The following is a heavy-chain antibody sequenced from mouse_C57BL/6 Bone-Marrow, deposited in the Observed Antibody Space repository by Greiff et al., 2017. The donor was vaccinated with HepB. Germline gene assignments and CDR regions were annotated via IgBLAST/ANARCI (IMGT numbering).Heavy chain of an antibody. J-gene: IGHJ1*03. CDR1: GYTFTSYG. D-gene: IGHD2-2*01. CDR2: IYPRSGNT. V-gene: IGHV1-81*01. Sequence: VQLQQSGAELARPGASVKLSCKASGYTFTSYGISWVKQRTGQGLEWIGEIYPRSGNTYYNEKFKGQATLTADKSSSTAYMELRSLTSEDSAVYFCARQGLWDLLWLRRDWYFDVWGTGTTVTVSS. CDR3: ARQGLWDLLWLRRDWYFDV.